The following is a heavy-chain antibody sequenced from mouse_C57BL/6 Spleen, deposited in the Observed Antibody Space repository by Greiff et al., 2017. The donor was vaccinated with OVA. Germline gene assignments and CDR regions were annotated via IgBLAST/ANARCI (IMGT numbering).Heavy chain of an antibody. V-gene: IGHV1-69*01. D-gene: IGHD1-1*01. CDR2: IDPSDSYT. CDR1: GYTFTSYW. J-gene: IGHJ1*03. CDR3: ARYYGSIYWYFDV. Sequence: QVQLQQPGAELVMPGASVKLSCKASGYTFTSYWMHWVTQRPGQGLEWIGEIDPSDSYTNYNQKFKGKSTLTVDKSSSTAYMQLSSLTSEDSAVYYCARYYGSIYWYFDVWGTGTTVTVSS.